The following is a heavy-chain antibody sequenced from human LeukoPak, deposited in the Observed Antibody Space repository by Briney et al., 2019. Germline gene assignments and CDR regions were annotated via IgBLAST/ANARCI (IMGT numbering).Heavy chain of an antibody. J-gene: IGHJ6*02. CDR3: ARVYGSVRTYGMDV. CDR2: ISSSSSYI. V-gene: IGHV3-21*01. D-gene: IGHD3-10*01. CDR1: GFTLSSYS. Sequence: GGSLRLSCAASGFTLSSYSMNWVRQAPGKGLEWVSSISSSSSYIYYADSVKGRFTISRDNAKNSLYLQMNSLRAEDTAVYYCARVYGSVRTYGMDVWGQGTTVTVSS.